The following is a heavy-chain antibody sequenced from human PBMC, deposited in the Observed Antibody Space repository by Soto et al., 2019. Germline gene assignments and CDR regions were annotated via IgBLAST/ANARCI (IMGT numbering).Heavy chain of an antibody. CDR3: ARRQYYYDSSGYYL. J-gene: IGHJ4*02. V-gene: IGHV5-51*01. CDR1: GYSFTNYW. CDR2: IYPGDSDT. D-gene: IGHD3-22*01. Sequence: GESLKISCQGSGYSFTNYWIGWVRQMPGKGLEWMGSIYPGDSDTRYSPSFQGQVTISADKSISTACLQWSSLQASDTAMYYCARRQYYYDSSGYYLWGQGTLVTVS.